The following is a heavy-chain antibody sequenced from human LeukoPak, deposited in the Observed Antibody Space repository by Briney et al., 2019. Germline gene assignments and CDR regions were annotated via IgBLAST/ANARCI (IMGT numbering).Heavy chain of an antibody. CDR3: ARPRPNYDYVWGSSDAFDI. D-gene: IGHD3-16*01. Sequence: PSETLSLTCAVYGGSFSGYYWSWIRQPPGKGLEWIGEINHSGSTNYNPSLKSRVTISVDTSKNQFSLKLSSVTAADTAVYYCARPRPNYDYVWGSSDAFDIWGQGTMVTVSS. CDR1: GGSFSGYY. CDR2: INHSGST. J-gene: IGHJ3*02. V-gene: IGHV4-34*01.